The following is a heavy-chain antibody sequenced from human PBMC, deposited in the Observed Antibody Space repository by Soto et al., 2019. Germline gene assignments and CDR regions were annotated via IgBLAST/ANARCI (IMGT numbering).Heavy chain of an antibody. CDR2: IYWDDDE. CDR1: GFSLSTTAEG. CDR3: AHGSCSSADCYPNPYLDY. D-gene: IGHD2-2*01. V-gene: IGHV2-5*02. Sequence: QITLKESGPTLVTPTQSLTLTCTFSGFSLSTTAEGVGWIRQPPGKALEWLALIYWDDDERYSPSLMSRLTITKDTSKIQVVLTMTTVDPVDTATYYCAHGSCSSADCYPNPYLDYWGQGILVTVSS. J-gene: IGHJ4*02.